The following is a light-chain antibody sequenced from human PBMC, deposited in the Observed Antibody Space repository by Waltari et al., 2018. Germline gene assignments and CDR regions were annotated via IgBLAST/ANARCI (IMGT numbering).Light chain of an antibody. CDR1: SSNIGAGFD. J-gene: IGLJ2*01. CDR2: GNS. V-gene: IGLV1-40*01. Sequence: QSVLTQPPSVSGAPGHRVTISCTGSSSNIGAGFDVHWYQQLPGTAPKLLIYGNSSRPAGVPDRFSGSKSGASASLAFTGLQAEDEAVYYCQSYDSSLSGWVFGGGTKLTVL. CDR3: QSYDSSLSGWV.